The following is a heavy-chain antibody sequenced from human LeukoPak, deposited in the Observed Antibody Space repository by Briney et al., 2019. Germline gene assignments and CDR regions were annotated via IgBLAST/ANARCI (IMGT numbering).Heavy chain of an antibody. V-gene: IGHV4-31*03. CDR3: ARGNEWFGIDY. D-gene: IGHD3-10*01. J-gene: IGHJ4*02. CDR1: GGSISSGGYY. CDR2: IYYSGKS. Sequence: PSETLSLTCTVSGGSISSGGYYWSWFRQHPGKGLEWIGFIYYSGKSYYKPSLKSRVTISVDTSKNQFSLRLNSVTAADTAVYYCARGNEWFGIDYWGQGTLVTVSS.